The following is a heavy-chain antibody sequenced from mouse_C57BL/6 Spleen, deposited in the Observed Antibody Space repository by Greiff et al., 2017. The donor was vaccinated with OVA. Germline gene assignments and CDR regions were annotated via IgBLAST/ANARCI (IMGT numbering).Heavy chain of an antibody. CDR2: INPNNGGT. Sequence: VHVKQSGPELVKPGASVKMSCKASGYTFTDYNMHWVKQSPGKSLEWIGYINPNNGGTSYNQKFKGKATLTVNKSSSTAYMELRSLTSEDSAVYYCAKLDYYGSSYEGDFDYWGQGTTLTVSS. CDR1: GYTFTDYN. J-gene: IGHJ2*01. D-gene: IGHD1-1*01. CDR3: AKLDYYGSSYEGDFDY. V-gene: IGHV1-22*01.